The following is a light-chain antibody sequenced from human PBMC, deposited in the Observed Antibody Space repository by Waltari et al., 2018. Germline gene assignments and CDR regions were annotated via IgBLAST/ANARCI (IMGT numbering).Light chain of an antibody. CDR1: KLGDTY. J-gene: IGLJ3*02. CDR3: LAWDRSTAWV. Sequence: SYELTQPPSVSVSPGQTATITCSGDKLGDTYASWYQQKPGKSPVLVIYQDTKRPSGIPERFSGSNSGNTATLTISGTQGMDEADYYCLAWDRSTAWVFGGGTKLTGL. CDR2: QDT. V-gene: IGLV3-1*01.